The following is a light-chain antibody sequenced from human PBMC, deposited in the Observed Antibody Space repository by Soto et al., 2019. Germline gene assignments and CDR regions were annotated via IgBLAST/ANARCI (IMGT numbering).Light chain of an antibody. CDR2: DAS. J-gene: IGKJ4*01. V-gene: IGKV1-5*01. Sequence: DIQMTQSPSTLSASVGDRVTITCRASETISRWLAWYQQKPGKAPKFLIYDASSSASGVPSRFRRIGCETEVTLTITRLQADDFATYYCQQYNSLSVFGGGTNVEIK. CDR3: QQYNSLSV. CDR1: ETISRW.